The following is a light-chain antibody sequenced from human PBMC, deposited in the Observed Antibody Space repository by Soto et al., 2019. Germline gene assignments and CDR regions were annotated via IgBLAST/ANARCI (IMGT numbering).Light chain of an antibody. Sequence: DIEMTQSPSSLSASVGERATISCRASQGISRYLAWYQQKPGKVPELLIYAASTMETGVPSRFSGSGSGTDFTLTISSLQPEDVAMYYCQNYNSSPFTFGRGTKVDFK. CDR3: QNYNSSPFT. V-gene: IGKV1-27*01. CDR1: QGISRY. CDR2: AAS. J-gene: IGKJ3*01.